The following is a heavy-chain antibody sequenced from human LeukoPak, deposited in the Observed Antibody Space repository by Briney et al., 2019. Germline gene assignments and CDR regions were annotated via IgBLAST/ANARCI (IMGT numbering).Heavy chain of an antibody. Sequence: SDTLSVTCAVSGGSISNSTGWRGGRQPPGKGLGWSGEIYDNGNTNYNPALKSRVTISVDKSKNPFSLELSSLTSADTAVYYCAKQQVAGHRQLHYWGQGTLVTVSS. J-gene: IGHJ4*02. CDR2: IYDNGNT. CDR1: GGSISNSTG. D-gene: IGHD6-19*01. V-gene: IGHV4-4*02. CDR3: AKQQVAGHRQLHY.